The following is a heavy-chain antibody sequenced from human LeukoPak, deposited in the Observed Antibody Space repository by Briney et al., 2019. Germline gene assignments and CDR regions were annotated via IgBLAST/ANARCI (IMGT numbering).Heavy chain of an antibody. CDR2: IRGDAGST. Sequence: SGGSLRLSCAASGFTFDAFGMTWVRQAPGKGQEWVSAIRGDAGSTGYADSVKGRFTISRDNAKNSLYLQMNSLRVEDTALYYCARVWAWGSGNYFDNWGQGTLVTVSS. CDR3: ARVWAWGSGNYFDN. CDR1: GFTFDAFG. J-gene: IGHJ4*02. D-gene: IGHD7-27*01. V-gene: IGHV3-20*04.